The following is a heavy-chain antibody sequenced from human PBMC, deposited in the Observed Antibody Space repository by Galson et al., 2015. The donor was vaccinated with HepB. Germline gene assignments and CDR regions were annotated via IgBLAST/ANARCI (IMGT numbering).Heavy chain of an antibody. CDR1: GFTFDDYA. V-gene: IGHV3-9*01. CDR3: TKASGHYGPPFDY. D-gene: IGHD4-17*01. J-gene: IGHJ4*02. Sequence: SLRLSCAASGFTFDDYAMHWVRQAPGMGLEWVAGISWNNGSTGYADSVKGRFTISRDNAKNSLYLHMNTLRAEDTALYYCTKASGHYGPPFDYWGQGTLVTVSS. CDR2: ISWNNGST.